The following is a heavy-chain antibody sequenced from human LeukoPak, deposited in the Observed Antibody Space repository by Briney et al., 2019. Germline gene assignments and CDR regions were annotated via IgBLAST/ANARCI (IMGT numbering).Heavy chain of an antibody. CDR2: ISSSSSYI. Sequence: GGALRLPCAASGFTFHSYSMNWVRPAPGKGLEWVSSISSSSSYIYYADSVRGRFTISRDNAKNSLYLQMNSLRAEDTAVYYCAELGITMIGGVWGKGTTVTISS. D-gene: IGHD3-10*02. J-gene: IGHJ6*04. V-gene: IGHV3-21*01. CDR1: GFTFHSYS. CDR3: AELGITMIGGV.